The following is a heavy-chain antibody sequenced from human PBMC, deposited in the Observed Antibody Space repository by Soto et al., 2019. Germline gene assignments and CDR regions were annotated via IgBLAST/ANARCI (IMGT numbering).Heavy chain of an antibody. CDR1: GFTFSNYA. V-gene: IGHV3-23*01. J-gene: IGHJ6*02. CDR3: AKRYCSGSSCFGMDV. CDR2: ISGGGGSI. Sequence: EVQLLESGGDLVQPGGSLRLDCVASGFTFSNYAMRWVRQAPGKGLEWVSGISGGGGSIYYTASVKGRFTISRDNSKNTLYLQMDSLRAEDTALYYCAKRYCSGSSCFGMDVWGQGTTVTVSS. D-gene: IGHD2-15*01.